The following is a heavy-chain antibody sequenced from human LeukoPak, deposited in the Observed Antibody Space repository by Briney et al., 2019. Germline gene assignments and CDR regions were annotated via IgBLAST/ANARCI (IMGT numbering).Heavy chain of an antibody. CDR2: ISYDGRNK. Sequence: GGSLRLSCGASGFTFSSYGMHWVRQAPGKGLEWVAAISYDGRNKEYVDSVKGRFTISRDNSKNTLYLQMNSLRAEDTAVYNCAKDRGYSHGFDYWGQGTLVTVSS. CDR1: GFTFSSYG. CDR3: AKDRGYSHGFDY. V-gene: IGHV3-30*18. D-gene: IGHD5-18*01. J-gene: IGHJ4*02.